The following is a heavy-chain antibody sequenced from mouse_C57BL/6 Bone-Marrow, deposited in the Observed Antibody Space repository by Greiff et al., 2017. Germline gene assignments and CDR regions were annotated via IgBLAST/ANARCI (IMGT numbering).Heavy chain of an antibody. CDR3: ARNPSYYSNSWFAY. V-gene: IGHV1-59*01. CDR2: IDPSDSYT. CDR1: GYTFTSYW. J-gene: IGHJ3*01. D-gene: IGHD2-5*01. Sequence: QVQLQQPGAELVRPGTSVKLSCKASGYTFTSYWMHWVKQRPGQGLEWIGVIDPSDSYTNYNQKFKGKATLTVDKSSSTAYMQLSSRTSEDSAVYYCARNPSYYSNSWFAYWGQGTLVTVSA.